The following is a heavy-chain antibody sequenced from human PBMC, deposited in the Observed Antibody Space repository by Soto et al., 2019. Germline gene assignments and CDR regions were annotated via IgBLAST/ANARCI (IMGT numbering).Heavy chain of an antibody. CDR3: ATDHYYSGGSCYSKWFDP. Sequence: QVQLVQSGAEVKKPGSSVKVSCKASGGTFSSYAISWVRQAPGQGLEWMGGIIPIFGTANYAQKFQGRVTITADESTSTAYMELSSLRSEDTAVYYCATDHYYSGGSCYSKWFDPWGQGTLVTVSS. CDR2: IIPIFGTA. V-gene: IGHV1-69*01. D-gene: IGHD2-15*01. J-gene: IGHJ5*02. CDR1: GGTFSSYA.